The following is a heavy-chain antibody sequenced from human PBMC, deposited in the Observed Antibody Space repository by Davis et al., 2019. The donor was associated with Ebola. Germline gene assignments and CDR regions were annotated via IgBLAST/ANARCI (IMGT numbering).Heavy chain of an antibody. CDR2: TGHSGYT. V-gene: IGHV4-34*01. Sequence: MPSETLSLTCAVYGDSFSDFFWSWIRQPPGKGLEWIGETGHSGYTNYNPSLKSRVTISVDTSKNQFSLKLSSVTAADTAVYYCARMWAVDFWSGYRNYYYGMDVWGQGTTVTVSS. D-gene: IGHD3-3*01. CDR3: ARMWAVDFWSGYRNYYYGMDV. J-gene: IGHJ6*02. CDR1: GDSFSDFF.